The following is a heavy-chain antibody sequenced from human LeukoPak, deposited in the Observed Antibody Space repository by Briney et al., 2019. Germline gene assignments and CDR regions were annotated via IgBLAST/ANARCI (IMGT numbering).Heavy chain of an antibody. D-gene: IGHD2-2*02. V-gene: IGHV4-4*07. CDR2: IYTSGST. CDR3: ARDDVYCSSTSCYNNWFDP. CDR1: GGSISSYY. J-gene: IGHJ5*02. Sequence: SETLSLTCTVSGGSISSYYWSWIRQPAGKGLEWIGRIYTSGSTNYNPSLKSRVSMSVDTSKNQFSLKLSSVTAADTAVYYCARDDVYCSSTSCYNNWFDPWGQGTLVTVSS.